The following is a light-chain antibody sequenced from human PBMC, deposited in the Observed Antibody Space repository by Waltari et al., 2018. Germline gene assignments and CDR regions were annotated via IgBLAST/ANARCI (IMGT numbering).Light chain of an antibody. CDR3: QSYDPSLSVV. CDR2: GVN. CDR1: GSNLGAGSH. V-gene: IGLV1-40*01. J-gene: IGLJ2*01. Sequence: QSVLTQPPSVSGAPGQRVSISCTGRGSNLGAGSHVHWYQQLPGKAPKLLIYGVNTRPLGVPDRFSGSLSGTSAYLAIAGLQADDEADYYCQSYDPSLSVVFGGGTRLTVL.